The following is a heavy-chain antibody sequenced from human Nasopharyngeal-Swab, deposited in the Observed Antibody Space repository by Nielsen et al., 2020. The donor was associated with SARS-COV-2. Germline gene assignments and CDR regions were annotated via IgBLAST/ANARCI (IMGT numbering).Heavy chain of an antibody. D-gene: IGHD5-12*01. CDR2: ISGSAGAT. V-gene: IGHV3-23*01. CDR3: AKVRPIVTTPRDFDY. Sequence: WIRQPPGKGLEWVSAISGSAGATYYADSVKGRFTISRANSKNTVYPQMNSLRAEDAAVYYCAKVRPIVTTPRDFDYWGQGILVTVSS. J-gene: IGHJ4*02.